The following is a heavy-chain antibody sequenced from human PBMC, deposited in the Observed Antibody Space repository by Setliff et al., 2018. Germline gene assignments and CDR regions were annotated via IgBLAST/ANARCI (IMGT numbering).Heavy chain of an antibody. CDR2: VKSKSEGGTT. CDR1: GFTFSNAW. Sequence: GGSLRLSCAASGFTFSNAWMSWVRQAPGKDLEWVGRVKSKSEGGTTHYAGPVKGRITVSRDDSKNTLYLDLQMNNLRDEDTAVYYCANHNPARWAVYTTPIDSWGQGTLVTVSS. D-gene: IGHD6-19*01. CDR3: ANHNPARWAVYTTPIDS. J-gene: IGHJ4*02. V-gene: IGHV3-15*01.